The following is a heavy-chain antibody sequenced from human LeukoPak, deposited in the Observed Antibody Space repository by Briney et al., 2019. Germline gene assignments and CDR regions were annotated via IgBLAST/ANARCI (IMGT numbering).Heavy chain of an antibody. CDR1: GFTFSSYS. V-gene: IGHV3-21*01. J-gene: IGHJ4*02. D-gene: IGHD3-10*01. CDR3: ARGGSGSRGFDY. Sequence: PGRSLRLSCAASGFTFSSYSMNWVRQAPGKGLEWVSSISSSSSYIYYADSVKGRFTISRDNAKNSLYLQMNSLRAEDTAVYYCARGGSGSRGFDYWGQGTLVTVSS. CDR2: ISSSSSYI.